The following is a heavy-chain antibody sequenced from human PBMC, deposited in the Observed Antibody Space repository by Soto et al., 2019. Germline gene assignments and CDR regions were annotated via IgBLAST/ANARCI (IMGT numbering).Heavy chain of an antibody. J-gene: IGHJ5*02. Sequence: SETLSNTSSGSGDFITKYSWNLFRQSPGKGLEWIGYIYYSGTTKYNPSLKSRVTISVDTSKNQFSLKLTSVTAADTAMYYCARDSSGGYNWFDPWGQGTLVTVS. CDR3: ARDSSGGYNWFDP. CDR1: GDFITKYS. CDR2: IYYSGTT. D-gene: IGHD2-15*01. V-gene: IGHV4-59*01.